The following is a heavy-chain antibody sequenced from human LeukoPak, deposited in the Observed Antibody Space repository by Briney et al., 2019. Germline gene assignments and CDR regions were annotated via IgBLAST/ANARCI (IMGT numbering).Heavy chain of an antibody. CDR2: MNPNSGNT. CDR1: GYTFSAYD. CDR3: ARVSQTPAYYYTSGYYYHGY. V-gene: IGHV1-8*01. J-gene: IGHJ4*02. D-gene: IGHD3-22*01. Sequence: GASVKVSCKASGYTFSAYDINWVRQATGQGLEWMGWMNPNSGNTGFAQKFQGRVTMTRDTSINTAYMELSILRSEDTAVYYCARVSQTPAYYYTSGYYYHGYWGQGTRVTVSS.